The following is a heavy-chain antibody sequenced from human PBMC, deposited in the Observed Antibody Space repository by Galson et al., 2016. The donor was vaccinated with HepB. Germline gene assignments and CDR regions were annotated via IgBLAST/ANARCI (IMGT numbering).Heavy chain of an antibody. V-gene: IGHV3-15*01. Sequence: SLRLSCAASGFTFRNAYMSWVRQAPGKGLEWVGRIKSKTDGGTTAYAAPVKGRFNISRADSKNTLYLQMNSLKIEDTAVYYCTTDRRVEPTGYYYGMDVWGHGTTVTVSS. CDR3: TTDRRVEPTGYYYGMDV. CDR2: IKSKTDGGTT. CDR1: GFTFRNAY. D-gene: IGHD1-26*01. J-gene: IGHJ6*02.